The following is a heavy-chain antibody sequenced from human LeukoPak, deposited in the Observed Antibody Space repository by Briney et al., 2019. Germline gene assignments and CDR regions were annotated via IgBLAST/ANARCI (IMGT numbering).Heavy chain of an antibody. J-gene: IGHJ4*02. D-gene: IGHD1-26*01. CDR1: GFTFDDYA. CDR2: VSWNSGSI. V-gene: IGHV3-9*01. Sequence: GRSQRLSCAASGFTFDDYAMHWVRQAPGKGLEWVSGVSWNSGSIGYADSVKGRFTISRDNAKNSLYLQMNSLRAEDTALYYCAKGRGSYYYFDYWGQGTLVTVSS. CDR3: AKGRGSYYYFDY.